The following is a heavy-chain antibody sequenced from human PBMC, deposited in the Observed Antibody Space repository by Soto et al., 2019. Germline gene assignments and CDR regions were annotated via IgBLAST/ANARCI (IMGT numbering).Heavy chain of an antibody. J-gene: IGHJ4*02. CDR1: GFSLSTSGMG. CDR3: AHYSSTSSFDY. Sequence: QITLKESGPTLVKPTQPFTLACTFSGFSLSTSGMGVGWIRQPPGKALEWLALIYWDDDKRYSPSLKSRLTITQDTSKHQVVLTMTNMDPVDTATYYCAHYSSTSSFDYWGQGTLVTVSS. V-gene: IGHV2-5*02. CDR2: IYWDDDK. D-gene: IGHD6-13*01.